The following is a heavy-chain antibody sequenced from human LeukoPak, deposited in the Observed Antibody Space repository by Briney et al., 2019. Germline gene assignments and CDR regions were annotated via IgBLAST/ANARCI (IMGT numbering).Heavy chain of an antibody. CDR3: AKFQDFWSGYYTIRNYGMDV. J-gene: IGHJ6*02. D-gene: IGHD3-3*01. CDR1: GFTFSSYA. V-gene: IGHV3-23*01. Sequence: PGGSLRLSCAASGFTFSSYAMGWVRQAPGKGLEWVSAISGSGGSTYYADSVKGRFTISRDNSKNTPYLQMNSLRAEDTAVYYCAKFQDFWSGYYTIRNYGMDVWGQGTTVTVSS. CDR2: ISGSGGST.